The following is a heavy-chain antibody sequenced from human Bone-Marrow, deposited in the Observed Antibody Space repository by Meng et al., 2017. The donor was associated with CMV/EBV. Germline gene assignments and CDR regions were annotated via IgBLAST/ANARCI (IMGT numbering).Heavy chain of an antibody. CDR3: ARDIRTYIVVVPAAIVDPARGHAFDI. V-gene: IGHV3-21*04. Sequence: GGSLRLSCAASGFTFSSYSMNWVRQAPGKGLEWVSSISSSSYIYYADSVKGRFTISRDNAKNSLYLQMNSLRAEDTAVYYCARDIRTYIVVVPAAIVDPARGHAFDIWGQGKMVTVSS. CDR1: GFTFSSYS. J-gene: IGHJ3*02. CDR2: ISSSSYI. D-gene: IGHD2-2*01.